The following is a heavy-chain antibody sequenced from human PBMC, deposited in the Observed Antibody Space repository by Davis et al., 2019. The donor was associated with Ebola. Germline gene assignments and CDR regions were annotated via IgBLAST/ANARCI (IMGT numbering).Heavy chain of an antibody. CDR3: ARVYDPYYYYGMDV. D-gene: IGHD3-22*01. Sequence: GESLKISCAASGFTFSSYAMSWVRQAPGKGLEWVSSISSSSSYIYYADSVKGRFTISRDNAKNSVYLQMNGLRAEDTAVYYCARVYDPYYYYGMDVWGQGTTVTVSS. CDR1: GFTFSSYA. V-gene: IGHV3-21*01. J-gene: IGHJ6*02. CDR2: ISSSSSYI.